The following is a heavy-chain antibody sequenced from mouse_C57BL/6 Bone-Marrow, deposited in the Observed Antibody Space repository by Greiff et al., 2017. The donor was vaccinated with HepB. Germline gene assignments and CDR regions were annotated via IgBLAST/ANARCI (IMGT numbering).Heavy chain of an antibody. Sequence: VKLMESGAELARPGASVKLSCKASGYTFTSYGISWVKQRTGQGLEWIGEIYPRSGNTYYNEKFKGKATLTADKSSSTAYMELRSLTSEDSAVYFCARRVPRGAMDDWGQGTSVTVSS. CDR3: ARRVPRGAMDD. CDR2: IYPRSGNT. V-gene: IGHV1-81*01. J-gene: IGHJ4*01. D-gene: IGHD2-14*01. CDR1: GYTFTSYG.